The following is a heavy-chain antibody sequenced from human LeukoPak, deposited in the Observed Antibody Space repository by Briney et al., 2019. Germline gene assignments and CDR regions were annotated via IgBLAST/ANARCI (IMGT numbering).Heavy chain of an antibody. V-gene: IGHV4-39*01. CDR3: ARALGYYDSSGYLYYFDY. Sequence: SETPSLTCTVSGGSISSSSYYWGWIRQPPGKWLEWIGSTYYSGRTYYNPSLKSRVTISVDTSKNQFSLKLSSVTAADTAVYYCARALGYYDSSGYLYYFDYWGQGTLVTVSS. J-gene: IGHJ4*02. CDR1: GGSISSSSYY. D-gene: IGHD3-22*01. CDR2: TYYSGRT.